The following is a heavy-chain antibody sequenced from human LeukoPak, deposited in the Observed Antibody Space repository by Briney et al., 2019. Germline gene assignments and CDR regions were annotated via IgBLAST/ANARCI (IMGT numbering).Heavy chain of an antibody. CDR1: GGSISSYD. CDR2: IYYRGST. CDR3: ARGLGPVTTLDY. J-gene: IGHJ4*02. V-gene: IGHV4-59*01. Sequence: SETLSLTCTVSGGSISSYDWSWIRQPPGKGLEWIGYIYYRGSTNYNPSLKSLVTISVDTSKNQFSLKLSSVTAADTAVYFCARGLGPVTTLDYWGQGTLVTVSS. D-gene: IGHD4-17*01.